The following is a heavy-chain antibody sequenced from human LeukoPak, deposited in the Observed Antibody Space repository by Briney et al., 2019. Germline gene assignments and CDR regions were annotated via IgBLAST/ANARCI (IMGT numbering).Heavy chain of an antibody. D-gene: IGHD3-22*01. J-gene: IGHJ4*02. CDR3: ARDRSFGYYYDSSGYYPLDY. CDR1: GFTFSSYA. V-gene: IGHV3-48*04. CDR2: ISSSGSTI. Sequence: GGSLRLSCAASGFTFSSYAMSWVRQAPGKGLEWVSYISSSGSTIYYADSVKGRFTISRDNAKNSLYLQMNSLRAEDTAVYYCARDRSFGYYYDSSGYYPLDYWGQGTLVTVSS.